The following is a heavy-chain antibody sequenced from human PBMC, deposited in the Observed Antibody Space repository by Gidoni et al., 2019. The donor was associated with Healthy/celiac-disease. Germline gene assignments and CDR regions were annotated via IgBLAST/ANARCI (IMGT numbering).Heavy chain of an antibody. CDR2: IYYSGST. J-gene: IGHJ5*02. D-gene: IGHD3-10*01. CDR3: ARDGSGLGWFDP. CDR1: GGSISSGDYY. V-gene: IGHV4-30-4*01. Sequence: QVQLQESGPGLVTPSQTLSLTCTVSGGSISSGDYYWSWIRQPPGKGLEWIGYIYYSGSTYYNPSRKSRVTISVDTSKNQFSLKLSSVTAADTAVYYCARDGSGLGWFDPWGQGTLVTVSS.